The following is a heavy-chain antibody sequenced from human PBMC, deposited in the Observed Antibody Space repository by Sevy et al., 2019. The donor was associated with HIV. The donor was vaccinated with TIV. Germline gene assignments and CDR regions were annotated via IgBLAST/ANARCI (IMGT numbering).Heavy chain of an antibody. CDR2: ISYDGSNK. V-gene: IGHV3-30*18. D-gene: IGHD6-13*01. CDR3: AKDRIRSSSWSAYYYYYYMDV. Sequence: GGSLRLSCAASAFTFSSYGTHWVRQAPGKGLEWVAVISYDGSNKYYADSVKGRFTISRDNSKNTLYLQMNSLRAEDTAVYYCAKDRIRSSSWSAYYYYYYMDVWGKGTTVTVSS. CDR1: AFTFSSYG. J-gene: IGHJ6*03.